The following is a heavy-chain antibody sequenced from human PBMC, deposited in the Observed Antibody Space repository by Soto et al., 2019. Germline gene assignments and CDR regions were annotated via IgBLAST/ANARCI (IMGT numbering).Heavy chain of an antibody. CDR3: AVAVAGPTAIGY. V-gene: IGHV3-74*01. CDR2: INSDGSST. J-gene: IGHJ4*02. Sequence: EVQLVESGGGLVQPGGSLRLSCAASGFTFSSYWLHWVRQAPGKGLVWVSRINSDGSSTSYADSVKGRFTISRDNAKNTLYLQMDSLRAEDTAVYYCAVAVAGPTAIGYWGQGTLVTVSS. CDR1: GFTFSSYW. D-gene: IGHD6-19*01.